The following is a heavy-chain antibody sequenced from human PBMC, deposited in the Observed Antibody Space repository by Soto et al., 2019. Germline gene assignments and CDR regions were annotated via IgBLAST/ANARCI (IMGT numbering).Heavy chain of an antibody. D-gene: IGHD3-10*01. Sequence: EASVKVSCKASGYTFTSYGISWVRQAPGQGLEWMGWISAYNGNTNYAQKLQGRVTMTTDTSTSTAYMELRSLRSDDTAVYYCARAWGLWFGELLFGPSDYYGMDVWGQGTTVTVSS. CDR1: GYTFTSYG. J-gene: IGHJ6*02. V-gene: IGHV1-18*04. CDR2: ISAYNGNT. CDR3: ARAWGLWFGELLFGPSDYYGMDV.